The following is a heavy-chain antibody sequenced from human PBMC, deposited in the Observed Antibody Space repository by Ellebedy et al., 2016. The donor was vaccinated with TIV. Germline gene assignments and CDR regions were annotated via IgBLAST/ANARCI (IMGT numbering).Heavy chain of an antibody. CDR1: GGSISSGGYS. CDR2: IHQSGST. J-gene: IGHJ4*02. D-gene: IGHD1-26*01. Sequence: MPSETLSLTCAVSGGSISSGGYSRSWIRQPPGKGLEWIGYIHQSGSTYYHPSLKSRVTISLNTSKNQFSLRLTSVTAADTAVYYCAIDPIVGPTPYYFDSWGQGTLVTVSS. V-gene: IGHV4-30-2*01. CDR3: AIDPIVGPTPYYFDS.